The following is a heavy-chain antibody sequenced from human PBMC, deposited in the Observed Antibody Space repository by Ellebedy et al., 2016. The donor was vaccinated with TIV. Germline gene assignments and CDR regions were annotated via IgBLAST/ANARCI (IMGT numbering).Heavy chain of an antibody. Sequence: GESLKISCAASGFTVSSNYMSWVRQAPGKGLEWVSVIYSGGSTYYADSVKGRFTISRDNSKNTLYLQMNSLRAEDTAVYYCARGGSGWYPYFDYWGQGTLVTVSS. CDR3: ARGGSGWYPYFDY. D-gene: IGHD6-19*01. CDR1: GFTVSSNY. CDR2: IYSGGST. J-gene: IGHJ4*02. V-gene: IGHV3-53*01.